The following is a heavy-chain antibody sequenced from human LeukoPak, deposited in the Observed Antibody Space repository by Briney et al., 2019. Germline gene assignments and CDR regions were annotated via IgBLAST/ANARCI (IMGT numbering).Heavy chain of an antibody. CDR3: ARAGYGDGTYYFDY. CDR1: GGSISSYY. Sequence: SETLSLTCTVSGGSISSYYWNWIRQPPGKGLEWIGYIYYSGSTNYNPSLKGRVTISVDTSKNHFSLKLTSVTAADTAVYYCARAGYGDGTYYFDYWGQGTLVTVSS. D-gene: IGHD4-17*01. V-gene: IGHV4-59*01. J-gene: IGHJ4*02. CDR2: IYYSGST.